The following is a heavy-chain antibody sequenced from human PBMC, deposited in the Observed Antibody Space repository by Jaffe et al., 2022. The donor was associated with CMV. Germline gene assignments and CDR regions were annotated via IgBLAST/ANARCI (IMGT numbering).Heavy chain of an antibody. J-gene: IGHJ4*02. D-gene: IGHD5-12*01. CDR2: IKQDGSQI. CDR3: VREWDFGYESYFDY. CDR1: GFTFSSFW. V-gene: IGHV3-7*01. Sequence: EVQLVESGGGLVQPGGSLRLSCAASGFTFSSFWMTWVRQAPGKGLEWVANIKQDGSQIYYLDSVKGRFTISRDNAKNSVYLHMNNLTPDDTAVYHCVREWDFGYESYFDYWGQGTLVAVSA.